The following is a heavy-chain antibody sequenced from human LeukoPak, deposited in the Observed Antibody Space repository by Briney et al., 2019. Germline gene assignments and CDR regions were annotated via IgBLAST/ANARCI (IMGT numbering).Heavy chain of an antibody. J-gene: IGHJ4*02. CDR3: ARGGSSYVDY. CDR1: AFTFSSYA. CDR2: ISYDGSHK. Sequence: GGSLRLSCAASAFTFSSYAMHWVRQAPGKGLEWVAVISYDGSHKYYADSVKGRFTISRDNSNNTLYLQMNSLRLEDTAVCFCARGGSSYVDYWGQGTLVTVSS. D-gene: IGHD6-13*01. V-gene: IGHV3-30*04.